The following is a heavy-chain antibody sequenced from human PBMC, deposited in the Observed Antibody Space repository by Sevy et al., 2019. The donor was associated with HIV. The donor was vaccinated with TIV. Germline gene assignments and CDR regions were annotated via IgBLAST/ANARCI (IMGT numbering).Heavy chain of an antibody. V-gene: IGHV1-58*01. Sequence: SVKVSCKASAFTFSTSAVQWVRQSRGQRLEWIGWIVVGSSSTNYAQKFQGRVTFTRDMSTSTAYMVMSSLRSDDTAVYYCAATTDTIFGVVLMNNWFDPWGQGTLVTVSS. CDR2: IVVGSSST. CDR3: AATTDTIFGVVLMNNWFDP. D-gene: IGHD3-3*01. J-gene: IGHJ5*02. CDR1: AFTFSTSA.